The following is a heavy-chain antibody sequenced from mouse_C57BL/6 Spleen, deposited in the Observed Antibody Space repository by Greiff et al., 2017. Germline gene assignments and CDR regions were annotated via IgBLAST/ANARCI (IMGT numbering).Heavy chain of an antibody. D-gene: IGHD2-1*01. Sequence: EVKLQESGGGLVQPGGSMKLSCAASGFTFSDAWMDWVRQSPEKGLEWVAEIRNKANNHATYYAESVKGRFTISREDSTSSVYLKLNSLRAEDTCMDYCTPFYYGNRTGAMDYWGQGTSVTVSS. J-gene: IGHJ4*01. CDR2: IRNKANNHAT. V-gene: IGHV6-6*01. CDR3: TPFYYGNRTGAMDY. CDR1: GFTFSDAW.